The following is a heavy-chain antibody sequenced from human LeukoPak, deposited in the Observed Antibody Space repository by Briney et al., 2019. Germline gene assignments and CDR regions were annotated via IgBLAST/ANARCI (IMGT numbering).Heavy chain of an antibody. V-gene: IGHV3-33*01. CDR2: IWYDGSNK. CDR3: ARDNYYDSSGYYSNYYFDY. J-gene: IGHJ4*02. D-gene: IGHD3-22*01. Sequence: GGSLRLSCAASGFTFSSYGMHWVRQAPGKGLEWVAVIWYDGSNKYYADSVKGRFTISRDNSKYTLYLQMNSLRAEDTAVYYCARDNYYDSSGYYSNYYFDYWGQGTLVTVSS. CDR1: GFTFSSYG.